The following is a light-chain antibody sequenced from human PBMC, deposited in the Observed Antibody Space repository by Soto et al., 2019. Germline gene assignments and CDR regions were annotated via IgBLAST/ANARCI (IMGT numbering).Light chain of an antibody. CDR1: QSISSY. CDR2: AAS. Sequence: DIQMTQSPSSLSASVGDRVTITCRASQSISSYLNWYQQKPGKAPKLLIYAASSLQSGVPSRFRGSGSGTNFTLTISSVQPEDFATYYCQQIYSTLSFGPGTKVDIK. V-gene: IGKV1-39*01. J-gene: IGKJ3*01. CDR3: QQIYSTLS.